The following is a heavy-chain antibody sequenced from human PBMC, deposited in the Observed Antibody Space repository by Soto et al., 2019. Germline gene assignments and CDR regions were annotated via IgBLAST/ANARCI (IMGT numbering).Heavy chain of an antibody. CDR3: ARFWSGHNWFDP. V-gene: IGHV1-69*06. CDR1: GGTFSSYA. Sequence: QVQLVQSGAEVKKPRSSVKVSCKASGGTFSSYAISWVRQAPGHGPEWVGGLIPIVGTATYAQKFQGRVTITADKSTSTAYMELSSLRSEDTAVYYCARFWSGHNWFDPWGQGTLVTVSS. D-gene: IGHD3-3*01. J-gene: IGHJ5*02. CDR2: LIPIVGTA.